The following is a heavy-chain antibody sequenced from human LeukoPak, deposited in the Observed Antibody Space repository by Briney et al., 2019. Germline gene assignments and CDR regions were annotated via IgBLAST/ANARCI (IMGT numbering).Heavy chain of an antibody. CDR2: ISSSGSTI. Sequence: GGSLRLSCAASGFTFSSYEMNWVGKAPGRGLEGVSYISSSGSTIYYADSVKGRFTISRDNAKNSLYLQMNSLRAEDTAVYYCARRIVGPYYMDVWGKGTTVTVSS. CDR1: GFTFSSYE. CDR3: ARRIVGPYYMDV. V-gene: IGHV3-48*03. J-gene: IGHJ6*03. D-gene: IGHD1-26*01.